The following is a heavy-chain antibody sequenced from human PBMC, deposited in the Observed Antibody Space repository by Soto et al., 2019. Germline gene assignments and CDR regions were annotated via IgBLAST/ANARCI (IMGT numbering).Heavy chain of an antibody. CDR3: AKDRTSKTRAFDY. J-gene: IGHJ4*02. CDR1: GFTFNSYA. V-gene: IGHV3-64D*08. CDR2: LSSNGGST. Sequence: GGSLRLSCSASGFTFNSYAMHWVRQAPGKGLEYVSGLSSNGGSTYYADSVTGRFTISRDNSKNTLYLQMSSLRVEDTAVYYCAKDRTSKTRAFDYWGQGNLVTVSS.